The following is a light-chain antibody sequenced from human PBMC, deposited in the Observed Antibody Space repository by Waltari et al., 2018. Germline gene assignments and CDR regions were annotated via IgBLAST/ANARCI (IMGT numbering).Light chain of an antibody. Sequence: QSALTQPASVSGSPGQSITISCTGTSSDVGGYDLVSWYQQHPDKAPKLLVFEDSKWPSGVSNRFSGSKSGNTASLTISGLQAEDEADYYCCSYADSRTWVFGGGTKLTVL. CDR1: SSDVGGYDL. V-gene: IGLV2-23*01. CDR2: EDS. CDR3: CSYADSRTWV. J-gene: IGLJ3*02.